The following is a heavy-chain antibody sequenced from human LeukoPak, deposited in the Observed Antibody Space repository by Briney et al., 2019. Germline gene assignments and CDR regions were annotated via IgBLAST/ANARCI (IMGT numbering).Heavy chain of an antibody. J-gene: IGHJ6*02. Sequence: SVKVSCKASGGTFSSYAISWVRQAPGQGLEWMGGIIPIFGTANYAQKFQGRVTITADESTSTAYMELSNLRSEDTAVYYCARADIVVVVALNYYYGMDVWGQGTTVTVSS. V-gene: IGHV1-69*13. D-gene: IGHD2-15*01. CDR2: IIPIFGTA. CDR3: ARADIVVVVALNYYYGMDV. CDR1: GGTFSSYA.